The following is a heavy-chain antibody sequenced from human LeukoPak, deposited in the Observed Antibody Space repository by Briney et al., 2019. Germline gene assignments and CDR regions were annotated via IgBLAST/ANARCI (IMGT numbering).Heavy chain of an antibody. CDR3: ARDLSFYDNFDY. V-gene: IGHV3-7*01. CDR1: GFTFSTSW. CDR2: IKQDGSEK. Sequence: GGSLRLSCAASGFTFSTSWMTWVRQAPGKGLEWVGNIKQDGSEKYYVDSVKGRFTISRDNAKNSLYLQMNSLRAEDTAVYYCARDLSFYDNFDYWGQGTLVTVSS. J-gene: IGHJ4*02. D-gene: IGHD2/OR15-2a*01.